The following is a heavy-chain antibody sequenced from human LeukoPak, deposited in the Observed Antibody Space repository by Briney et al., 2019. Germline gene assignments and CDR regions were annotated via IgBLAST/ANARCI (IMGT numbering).Heavy chain of an antibody. CDR3: AREVDGSGSYYYFDY. D-gene: IGHD3-10*01. CDR2: IYYSGST. CDR1: GGSISSYY. J-gene: IGHJ4*02. Sequence: SETLSLTCTVSGGSISSYYWSWIRQPPGKGLEWIGYIYYSGSTNYNPSLKSRVTISVDKSKNQFSLKLSSVTAADTAVYYCAREVDGSGSYYYFDYWGQGTLVTVSS. V-gene: IGHV4-59*12.